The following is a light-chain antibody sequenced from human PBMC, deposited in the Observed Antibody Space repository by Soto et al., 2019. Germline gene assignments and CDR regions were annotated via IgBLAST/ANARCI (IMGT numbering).Light chain of an antibody. CDR1: SNDVGGYNF. V-gene: IGLV2-8*01. CDR2: EVN. J-gene: IGLJ1*01. Sequence: QSALTQPPSASGSPGQSVTISCTGTSNDVGGYNFVSWYQHHPGKAPRLMIYEVNKRPSGVPDRFSGSKSGNTASLTVSGLQAEDEADYYCSSYAGSNNYVFGTGTKLTVL. CDR3: SSYAGSNNYV.